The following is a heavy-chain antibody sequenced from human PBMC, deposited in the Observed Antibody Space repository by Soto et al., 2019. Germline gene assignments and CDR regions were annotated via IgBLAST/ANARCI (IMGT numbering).Heavy chain of an antibody. V-gene: IGHV4-30-2*01. CDR3: ARVNSYYHDSSGYYFDY. J-gene: IGHJ4*02. CDR1: GGSISSGGYS. D-gene: IGHD3-22*01. Sequence: QLQLQESGSGLVKPSQTLSLTCAVSGGSISSGGYSWSWIRQPPGKGLEWIGYIYHSGSTYYNPSLKSRVTISVDRSKNQFSLKLSSVTAADTAVYYCARVNSYYHDSSGYYFDYWGQGTLVTVSS. CDR2: IYHSGST.